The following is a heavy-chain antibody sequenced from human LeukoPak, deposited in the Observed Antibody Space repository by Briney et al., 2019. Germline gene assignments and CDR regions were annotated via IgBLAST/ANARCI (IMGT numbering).Heavy chain of an antibody. CDR3: ATIAAAVRHYYYYMDV. CDR1: GYTFTGYY. V-gene: IGHV1-2*02. Sequence: ASVKVSCKASGYTFTGYYMHWVRQAPGQGLEWMGWINPNSGGTNYAQKFQGSVTMTRDTSISTAYMELSRLRSDDTAVYYCATIAAAVRHYYYYMDVWGKGTTVTVSS. D-gene: IGHD6-13*01. CDR2: INPNSGGT. J-gene: IGHJ6*03.